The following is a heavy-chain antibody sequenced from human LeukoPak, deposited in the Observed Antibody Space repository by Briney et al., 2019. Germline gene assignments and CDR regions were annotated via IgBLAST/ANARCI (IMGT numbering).Heavy chain of an antibody. J-gene: IGHJ3*02. D-gene: IGHD3-22*01. CDR1: GYTFTSYY. V-gene: IGHV1-46*01. CDR3: ARPLHDNNDYSIVDAFDI. CDR2: INPSGGKT. Sequence: ASVKVSCKASGYTFTSYYVHWVRQAPGQGLEWMGIINPSGGKTRYAQKFQGRVTMTRDMSTSTVYMELSSLRSEDTAVYYCARPLHDNNDYSIVDAFDIWGQGTMVTVSS.